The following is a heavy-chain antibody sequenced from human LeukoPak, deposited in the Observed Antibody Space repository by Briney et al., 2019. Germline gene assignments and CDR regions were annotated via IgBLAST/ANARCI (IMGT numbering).Heavy chain of an antibody. V-gene: IGHV1-18*03. Sequence: GASVKVSCKASGYTFTSYGISWVRQAPGQGLEWMGWISAYNGNTNYAQKLQGRVTMTTDTSTSTAYMELRSLRSDDMAVYYCARDIVVVTWYDVYNALDAFDIWGQGTMVTVSS. J-gene: IGHJ3*02. CDR1: GYTFTSYG. CDR2: ISAYNGNT. D-gene: IGHD2-21*02. CDR3: ARDIVVVTWYDVYNALDAFDI.